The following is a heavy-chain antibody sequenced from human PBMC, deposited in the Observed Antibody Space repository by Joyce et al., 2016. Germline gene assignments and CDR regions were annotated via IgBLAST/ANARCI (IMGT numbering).Heavy chain of an antibody. V-gene: IGHV3-73*02. J-gene: IGHJ6*02. D-gene: IGHD3-3*01. CDR3: SYYDRWSGYSPSMDV. CDR1: GFTLSGSS. CDR2: IRNTANGDET. Sequence: EVQLVESGGGLVQPGGSLKISCAVSGFTLSGSSVHWVRQVSGKGLEWVGRIRNTANGDETAYAVTVKGRFSISRDDSKNTLYLQMISLKAEATAVYYCSYYDRWSGYSPSMDVWGQGSTVTVSS.